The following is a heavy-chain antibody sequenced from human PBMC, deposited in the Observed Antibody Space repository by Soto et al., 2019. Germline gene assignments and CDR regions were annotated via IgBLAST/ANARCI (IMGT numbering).Heavy chain of an antibody. J-gene: IGHJ4*02. CDR2: INAGNGNT. V-gene: IGHV1-3*05. CDR1: GYTFTSYA. CDR3: ARSIVVVTALDY. D-gene: IGHD2-21*02. Sequence: QVQLVQSGAEEKKPGASVKVSCKASGYTFTSYAMHWVRQAPGQRLEWRGWINAGNGNTKYSQKFQGRVTITRDTSASTAYMELSSLRSEDTAVYYCARSIVVVTALDYWGQGTLVTVCS.